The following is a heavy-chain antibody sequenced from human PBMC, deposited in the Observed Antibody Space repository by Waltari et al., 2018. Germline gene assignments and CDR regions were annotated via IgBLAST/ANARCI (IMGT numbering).Heavy chain of an antibody. CDR2: ISGSGGST. CDR3: AKLPENGAGVVANFDY. Sequence: EVQLVESGGGLVKPGGSLRLSCAASGFTFSSYSMNWVRQAPGKGLEWVSAISGSGGSTYYADSVKGRFTISRDNSKNTLYLQMNSLRAEDTAVYYCAKLPENGAGVVANFDYWGQGTLVTVSS. D-gene: IGHD2-15*01. J-gene: IGHJ4*02. V-gene: IGHV3-23*04. CDR1: GFTFSSYS.